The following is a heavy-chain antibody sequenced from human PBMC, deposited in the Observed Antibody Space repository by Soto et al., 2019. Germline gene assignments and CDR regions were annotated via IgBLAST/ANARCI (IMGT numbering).Heavy chain of an antibody. CDR2: LSGSGGDT. CDR1: GFTFSSFA. V-gene: IGHV3-23*01. D-gene: IGHD3-16*02. CDR3: AKRGGYAYVWKSYRPDY. Sequence: PGGSLRLSCVASGFTFSSFAMSWVRQAPGKWLEWVSTLSGSGGDTYYASSVNGRFTISRDKSKNTLYLQMDRLRVEDTAVYYCAKRGGYAYVWKSYRPDYWGQGXLVTVYS. J-gene: IGHJ4*02.